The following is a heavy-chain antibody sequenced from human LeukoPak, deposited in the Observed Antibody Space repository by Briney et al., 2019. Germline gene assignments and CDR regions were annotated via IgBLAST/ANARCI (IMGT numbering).Heavy chain of an antibody. Sequence: GGPLRLSCAASGFTFSSYSMNWVRQAPGKGLEWVSYISSSSSTIYYADSVKGRFTISRDNAKNSLYLQMNSLRAEDTAVYYCARLGYCSSTSCRGPSFDYWGQGTLVTVSS. D-gene: IGHD2-2*01. CDR3: ARLGYCSSTSCRGPSFDY. CDR1: GFTFSSYS. V-gene: IGHV3-48*01. CDR2: ISSSSSTI. J-gene: IGHJ4*02.